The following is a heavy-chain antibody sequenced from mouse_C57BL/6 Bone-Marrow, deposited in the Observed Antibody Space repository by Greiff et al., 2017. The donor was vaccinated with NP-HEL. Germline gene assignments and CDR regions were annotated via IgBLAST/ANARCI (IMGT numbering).Heavy chain of an antibody. D-gene: IGHD2-4*01. J-gene: IGHJ3*01. Sequence: EVQVVESGGGLVQSGRSLRLSCATSGFTFSDFYMEWVRQAPGKGLEWIAASRNKANDYTTEYSASVKGRFIVSRDTSHSILYLQMNALRAEDTAIYYCARDGDYDGAGFAYWGQGTLVTVSA. CDR3: ARDGDYDGAGFAY. CDR2: SRNKANDYTT. V-gene: IGHV7-1*01. CDR1: GFTFSDFY.